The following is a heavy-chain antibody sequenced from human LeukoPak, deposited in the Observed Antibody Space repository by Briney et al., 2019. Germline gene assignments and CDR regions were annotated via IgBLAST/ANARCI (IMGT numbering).Heavy chain of an antibody. CDR2: IYYSGST. D-gene: IGHD3-22*01. J-gene: IGHJ3*02. CDR3: ARHYYDSSGYSYYAFDI. CDR1: GGSISSYY. V-gene: IGHV4-59*01. Sequence: SETLSLTCTVSGGSISSYYWSWIRQPPGNGLEWIGYIYYSGSTNYNPSLKSRVTISVDTSKKQFSLQLSSVPAADTAVYYCARHYYDSSGYSYYAFDIWGQGTMVTVSS.